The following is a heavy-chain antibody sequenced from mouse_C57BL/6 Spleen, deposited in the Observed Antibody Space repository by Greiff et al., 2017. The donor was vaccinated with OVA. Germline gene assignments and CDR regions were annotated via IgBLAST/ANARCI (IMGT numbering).Heavy chain of an antibody. CDR2: INPNNGGA. D-gene: IGHD1-1*01. CDR3: ARLGAELVRYYAMDY. CDR1: GYTFTDYN. Sequence: VQLQQSGPELVKPGASVKIPCKASGYTFTDYNMDWVKQSHGKSLEWIGDINPNNGGAIYNQKFKGKATLTVDKSSSTAYMELRSLTSEDTAVYYCARLGAELVRYYAMDYWGQGTSVTVSS. V-gene: IGHV1-18*01. J-gene: IGHJ4*01.